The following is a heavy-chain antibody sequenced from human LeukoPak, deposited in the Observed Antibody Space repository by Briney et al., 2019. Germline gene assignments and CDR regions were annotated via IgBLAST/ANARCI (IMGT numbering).Heavy chain of an antibody. J-gene: IGHJ4*02. CDR1: GGTFSSYA. CDR2: IIPIFGTA. V-gene: IGHV1-69*05. D-gene: IGHD3-3*01. CDR3: ARGLSSITIFGVVTIGIDY. Sequence: SVKVSCKASGGTFSSYAISWVRQAPGQGLEWMGGIIPIFGTANYAQKFQGRVTITTDESTSTAYMELSSLRSEDTAVYYCARGLSSITIFGVVTIGIDYWGQGTLVTVSS.